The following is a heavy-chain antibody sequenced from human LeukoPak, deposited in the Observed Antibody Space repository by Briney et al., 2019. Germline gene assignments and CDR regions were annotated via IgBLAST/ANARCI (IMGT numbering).Heavy chain of an antibody. CDR2: IYYSGST. D-gene: IGHD6-19*01. J-gene: IGHJ6*03. V-gene: IGHV4-59*11. Sequence: PSETLSLTCTVSGGSISSHYWSWIRQPPGKGLEWIGYIYYSGSTNYNPSLKSRVTISVDTSKNQFSLKLSSVTAADTAVYYCARVLGIAVAGTALDYYYMDVWGKGTTVTVSS. CDR1: GGSISSHY. CDR3: ARVLGIAVAGTALDYYYMDV.